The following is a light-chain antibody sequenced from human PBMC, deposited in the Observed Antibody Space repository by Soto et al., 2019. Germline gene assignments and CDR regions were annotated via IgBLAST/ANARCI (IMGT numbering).Light chain of an antibody. CDR2: AAS. CDR3: LQDYNYPRT. Sequence: AIPMTQSPSSLSASVGDRVTITCRASQGIRNDLGWYQLKPGKAPKLLIYAASSLQSGVPSRFSGSGSGTNFTLTISSLQPEDFATYYCLQDYNYPRTFGQGTKVEIK. CDR1: QGIRND. J-gene: IGKJ1*01. V-gene: IGKV1-6*01.